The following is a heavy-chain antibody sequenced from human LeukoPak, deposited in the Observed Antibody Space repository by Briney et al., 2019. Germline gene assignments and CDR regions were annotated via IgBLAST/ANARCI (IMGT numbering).Heavy chain of an antibody. Sequence: SETLSLTCTVSGGSISSSNDYWGWIRQPPGKGLEWIGSIYYSGNTFYNPSLKSRVTISVDTSKNQFSLKLSSVTAADTAVYYCARRSTLTGNKDYFDYWGQGTLVTVSS. D-gene: IGHD1-20*01. J-gene: IGHJ4*02. CDR3: ARRSTLTGNKDYFDY. CDR1: GGSISSSNDY. CDR2: IYYSGNT. V-gene: IGHV4-39*01.